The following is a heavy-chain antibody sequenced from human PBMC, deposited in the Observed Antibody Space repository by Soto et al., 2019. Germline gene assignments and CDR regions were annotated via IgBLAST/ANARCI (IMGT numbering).Heavy chain of an antibody. J-gene: IGHJ4*02. CDR3: ARGPYYGSGTCDF. CDR2: ISYDGSNK. D-gene: IGHD3-10*01. Sequence: WGSLRLSCSASGFAFSTYGMHWFRQAPGKGLEWVAVISYDGSNKYYADSVKGRFTVSRDNSNNTLYMQMNSLRAEDTAVYYCARGPYYGSGTCDFWGQGTPVTVSS. CDR1: GFAFSTYG. V-gene: IGHV3-30*03.